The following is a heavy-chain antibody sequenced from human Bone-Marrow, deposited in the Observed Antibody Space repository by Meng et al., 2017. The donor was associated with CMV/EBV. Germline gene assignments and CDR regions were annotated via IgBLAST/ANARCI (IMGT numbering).Heavy chain of an antibody. J-gene: IGHJ4*02. Sequence: GMHGVGQEARKGLEGVALIRFDGRHQNYEDSVKGRFTVSRDNSKNTLYLQMNSLRLEDTAMYYCAKDVRKTGQLWFRGVEYWGQGTLVTVSS. CDR1: G. CDR2: IRFDGRHQ. D-gene: IGHD3-16*02. CDR3: AKDVRKTGQLWFRGVEY. V-gene: IGHV3-30*02.